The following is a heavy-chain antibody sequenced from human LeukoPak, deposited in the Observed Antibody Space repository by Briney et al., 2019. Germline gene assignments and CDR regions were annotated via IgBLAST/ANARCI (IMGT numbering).Heavy chain of an antibody. Sequence: ASVKVSCKASGYTFTNYAITWVRQAPGQGLEWMGWNSPYNGNTNFAQNLQGRVTMTTDTATSTAYMELRDLRSDDTAMYYCAITSARGTYRFLDYWGRGTLVTVSS. D-gene: IGHD3-16*02. CDR1: GYTFTNYA. CDR3: AITSARGTYRFLDY. J-gene: IGHJ4*02. V-gene: IGHV1-18*01. CDR2: NSPYNGNT.